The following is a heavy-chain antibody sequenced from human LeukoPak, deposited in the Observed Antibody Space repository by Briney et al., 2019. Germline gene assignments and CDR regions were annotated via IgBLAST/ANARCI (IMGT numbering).Heavy chain of an antibody. V-gene: IGHV3-23*01. CDR1: GFTFSSYG. CDR3: ARRAGAYSHPYDY. J-gene: IGHJ4*02. D-gene: IGHD4/OR15-4a*01. CDR2: ISGSGGDT. Sequence: GGTLRLSCAASGFTFSSYGMSWVRQAPGKGLEWVSGISGSGGDTYHADSAKGRFTISRDNSKNTLYLQMNSLRAEDTAVYYCARRAGAYSHPYDYWGQGTLVTVSS.